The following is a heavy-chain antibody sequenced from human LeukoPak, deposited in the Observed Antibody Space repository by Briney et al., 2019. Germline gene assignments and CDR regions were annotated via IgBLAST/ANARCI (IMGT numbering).Heavy chain of an antibody. V-gene: IGHV1-2*02. CDR1: GYTFTGYY. CDR3: AGTVTTWDYYYGMDV. CDR2: INPNSGGT. Sequence: GASVKVSCKASGYTFTGYYMHWVRQALGQGLEWMGWINPNSGGTNYAQKLQGRVTMTRDTSISTAYMELSRLGSDDTAVYYCAGTVTTWDYYYGMDVRGQGTTVTVSS. J-gene: IGHJ6*02. D-gene: IGHD4-17*01.